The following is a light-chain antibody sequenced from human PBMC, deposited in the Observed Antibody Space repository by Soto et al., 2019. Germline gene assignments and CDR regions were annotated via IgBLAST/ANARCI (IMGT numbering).Light chain of an antibody. CDR1: KSDIGVYDF. CDR3: KSYAGSNTYV. J-gene: IGLJ1*01. CDR2: EVV. Sequence: ALTQPPSASGSPGQSVTISCTGTKSDIGVYDFVSWYQHHPGKAPRLIIYEVVQRPSGVPDRFSGSKSGNTASLTVAGLQAADEADYFCKSYAGSNTYVFGSGTKVTVL. V-gene: IGLV2-8*01.